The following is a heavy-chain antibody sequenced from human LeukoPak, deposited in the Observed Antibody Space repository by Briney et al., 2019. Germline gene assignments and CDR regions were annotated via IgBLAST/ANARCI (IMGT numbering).Heavy chain of an antibody. D-gene: IGHD2-2*01. J-gene: IGHJ6*02. CDR1: GFTFSSYG. Sequence: GGSLRLSCAASGFTFSSYGMHWVRQAPGKGLEWVAVIWYDGSNKYYADSVKGRFTISRDNSKNTLYLQMNSLRAEDTAVYYCAKDRRACSSTSCYSYYYGMDVWGQGTTVTVSS. CDR3: AKDRRACSSTSCYSYYYGMDV. CDR2: IWYDGSNK. V-gene: IGHV3-33*06.